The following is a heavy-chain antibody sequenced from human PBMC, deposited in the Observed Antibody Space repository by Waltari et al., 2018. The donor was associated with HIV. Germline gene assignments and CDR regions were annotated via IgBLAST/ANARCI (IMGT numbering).Heavy chain of an antibody. CDR1: GYIFTDNF. Sequence: QVELVQPEAEVGKPGASVKVSCEAYGYIFTDNFIHWVRQVPGQGLEWMGWIKTRSGGTKVAQKFQGWVTMNMDMSTTTAYMELRRLTDDDTAIYYCAREGMKYFDLWGRGTLVTVSS. CDR2: IKTRSGGT. D-gene: IGHD3-10*01. J-gene: IGHJ2*01. CDR3: AREGMKYFDL. V-gene: IGHV1-2*04.